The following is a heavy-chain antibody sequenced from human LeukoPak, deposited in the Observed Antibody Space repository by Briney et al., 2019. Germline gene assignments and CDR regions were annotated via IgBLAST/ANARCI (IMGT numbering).Heavy chain of an antibody. D-gene: IGHD3-22*01. J-gene: IGHJ4*02. Sequence: GRSLRLSCAPSGFTFSSYAMHWVRQAPGKGLEWVAVISYDGSNKYYADSVKGRFTISRDNSKNTLYLQMNSLSAEDTAVYYCAGYYDSSGSFDYCGQGTLVTVSS. CDR2: ISYDGSNK. CDR3: AGYYDSSGSFDY. CDR1: GFTFSSYA. V-gene: IGHV3-30*04.